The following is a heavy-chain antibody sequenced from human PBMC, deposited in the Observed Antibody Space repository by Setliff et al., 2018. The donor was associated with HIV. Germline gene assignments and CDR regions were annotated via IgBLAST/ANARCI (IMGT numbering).Heavy chain of an antibody. CDR3: ARLHYDSRGYYHPY. V-gene: IGHV4-59*01. CDR1: GSPTSYY. Sequence: SETLSLTCTVSGSPTSYYWSWIRQSPGKGLEWIGYVYYSGNTNYNPSLQSRVTISVDASRNQFYLKLSSVTAADTAVYYCARLHYDSRGYYHPYWGQGTLVTVSS. J-gene: IGHJ4*02. D-gene: IGHD3-22*01. CDR2: VYYSGNT.